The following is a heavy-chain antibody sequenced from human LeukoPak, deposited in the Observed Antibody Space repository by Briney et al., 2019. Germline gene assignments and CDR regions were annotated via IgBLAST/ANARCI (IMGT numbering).Heavy chain of an antibody. CDR1: GYTFTTYY. J-gene: IGHJ4*02. V-gene: IGHV1-46*01. CDR2: INPSGGST. D-gene: IGHD1-1*01. CDR3: ARNVGSGLDY. Sequence: ASVKVSCKASGYTFTTYYIHWVRQAPGQGLEWMGMINPSGGSTSYAQKFQVRVTMTRDTSTSTVYTELSSLRSDDTAVYYCARNVGSGLDYWGQGTLVTVSS.